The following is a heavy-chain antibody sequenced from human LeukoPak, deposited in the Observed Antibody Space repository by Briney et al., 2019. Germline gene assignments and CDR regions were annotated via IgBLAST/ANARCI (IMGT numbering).Heavy chain of an antibody. CDR3: ARGQGYYYLYYYMAV. Sequence: ASVKVSCKTSGYTFNIFYINWVRQAPGQGLEWMGWVSPKSGDTEYAQKFQGRVSMTMDTSISTVYMELSSLTSEDTAVYYCARGQGYYYLYYYMAVWGKGPRSPSP. J-gene: IGHJ6*03. V-gene: IGHV1-8*01. CDR1: GYTFNIFY. D-gene: IGHD5-12*01. CDR2: VSPKSGDT.